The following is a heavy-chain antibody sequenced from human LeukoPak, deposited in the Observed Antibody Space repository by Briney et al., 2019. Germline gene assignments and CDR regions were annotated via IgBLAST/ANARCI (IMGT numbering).Heavy chain of an antibody. D-gene: IGHD3-22*01. CDR3: AKGGITMIVVVIQYYFDY. J-gene: IGHJ4*02. CDR2: ISGSGGST. V-gene: IGHV3-23*01. Sequence: ETLSLTCAVYGGSFSEYYWHWIRQPPGKGLEWVSAISGSGGSTYYADSVKGRFTISRDNSKNTLYLQMNSLRAEDTAVYYCAKGGITMIVVVIQYYFDYWGQGTLVTVSS. CDR1: GGSFSEYY.